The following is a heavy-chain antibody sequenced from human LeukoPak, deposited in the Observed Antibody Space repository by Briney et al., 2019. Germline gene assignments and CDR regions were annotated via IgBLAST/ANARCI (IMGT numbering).Heavy chain of an antibody. J-gene: IGHJ4*02. CDR1: GFTFSSYA. V-gene: IGHV3-23*01. CDR2: ISRGDRT. CDR3: AKDATASPYFHWFDN. Sequence: GGSLRLSCAASGFTFSSYAMNSVRQAPGKGLEWVAGISRGDRTFHAESVKGRFTISRDNSKDTLYLQMSSLRAEDTAVYYCAKDATASPYFHWFDNWGQGTQVIVSS. D-gene: IGHD3-9*01.